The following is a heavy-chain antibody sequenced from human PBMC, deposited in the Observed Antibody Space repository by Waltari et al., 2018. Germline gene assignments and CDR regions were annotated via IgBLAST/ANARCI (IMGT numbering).Heavy chain of an antibody. CDR1: GDSLTNYY. Sequence: QVQLQESGPGLVKPSETLSLICSVSGDSLTNYYWGWVRQPPGNGLGWIGYISHSGSTRYNPSLKSRVTISVDTSKKQFSLRLDSVTAADTAVYYCARSFDFWSGYPLDYWGQGTLVTVSS. J-gene: IGHJ4*02. V-gene: IGHV4-59*01. CDR3: ARSFDFWSGYPLDY. CDR2: ISHSGST. D-gene: IGHD3-3*01.